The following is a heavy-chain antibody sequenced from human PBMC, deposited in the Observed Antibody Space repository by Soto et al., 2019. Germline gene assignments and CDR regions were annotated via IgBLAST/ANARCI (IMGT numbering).Heavy chain of an antibody. CDR3: ASGLYRGWQYFDY. CDR1: GFTVSSNY. J-gene: IGHJ4*02. V-gene: IGHV3-66*01. D-gene: IGHD5-12*01. CDR2: IYSGGST. Sequence: EVQLVESGGGLVQPGGSLRLSCAASGFTVSSNYMSWVRQAPGKGLEWVSVIYSGGSTYYADSVKGRFTISRDNSKNTQYRKMNSLRADDTPVYYCASGLYRGWQYFDYWGQGTLVTVSS.